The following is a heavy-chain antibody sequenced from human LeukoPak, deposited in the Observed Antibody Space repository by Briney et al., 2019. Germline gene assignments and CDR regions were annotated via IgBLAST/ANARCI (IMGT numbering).Heavy chain of an antibody. CDR3: ARGPLTTVVPAAIKAFDI. D-gene: IGHD2-2*02. CDR2: IYHSGST. CDR1: GDSIGDYY. Sequence: SQTLSLTCTISGDSIGDYYWTWIRQPPGKGLEWIGYIYHSGSTYYNPSLKSRVTISVDRSKNQFSLKLSSVTAADTAVYYCARGPLTTVVPAAIKAFDIWGQGTMVTVSS. J-gene: IGHJ3*02. V-gene: IGHV4-30-2*01.